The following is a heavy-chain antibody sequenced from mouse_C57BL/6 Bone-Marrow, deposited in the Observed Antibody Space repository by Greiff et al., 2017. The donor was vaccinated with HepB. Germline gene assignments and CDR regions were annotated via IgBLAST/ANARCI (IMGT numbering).Heavy chain of an antibody. CDR1: GFTFSSYA. Sequence: EVKLVESGGGLVKPGGSLKLSCAASGFTFSSYAMSWVRQTPEKRLEWVATISDGGSYTYYPDNVKGRFTISRDNAKNNLYLQMSHLKSEDTAMYYCARRYYANIPYYAMDYWGQETSVTVSS. V-gene: IGHV5-4*03. J-gene: IGHJ4*01. CDR3: ARRYYANIPYYAMDY. D-gene: IGHD1-1*01. CDR2: ISDGGSYT.